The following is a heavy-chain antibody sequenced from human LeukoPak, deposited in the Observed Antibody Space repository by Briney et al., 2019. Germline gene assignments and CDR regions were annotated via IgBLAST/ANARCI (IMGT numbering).Heavy chain of an antibody. V-gene: IGHV3-7*01. CDR2: INQGGSDK. Sequence: GGSLRLSCAASGFTFSGHWMSWVRRDPGKGVEWVANINQGGSDKYYVDSVTGRFTISRDNANNLLYLQMHSLRGEDTAVYYCTRDRSRAEDDWGQGTLVTVSS. CDR1: GFTFSGHW. CDR3: TRDRSRAEDD. J-gene: IGHJ4*02. D-gene: IGHD1-14*01.